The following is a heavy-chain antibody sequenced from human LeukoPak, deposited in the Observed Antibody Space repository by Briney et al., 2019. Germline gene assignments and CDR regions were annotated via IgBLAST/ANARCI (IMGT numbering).Heavy chain of an antibody. J-gene: IGHJ4*02. CDR2: ISTTGSTI. CDR3: ARDRSSSGYYPFDY. CDR1: VFIFSSYS. D-gene: IGHD3-22*01. V-gene: IGHV3-48*02. Sequence: GGSLRLSCAASVFIFSSYSMNWVRQAPWKGLEWVSYISTTGSTIYYADSVKGRFTISRDNAKNSLYLQMNSLRDEDTAVYYCARDRSSSGYYPFDYWGQGTLVTVSS.